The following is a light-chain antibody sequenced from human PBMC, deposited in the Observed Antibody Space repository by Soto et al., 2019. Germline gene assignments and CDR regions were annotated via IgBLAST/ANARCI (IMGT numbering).Light chain of an antibody. Sequence: DIVMTQSPDSLAVALGERATMNCKCSRRVLYKSNNKNHLAWYQQKPGQPPQLIIYWASTRESGVPERFSGSGSGTDFTLTIRSLEAEDVAFYWCQQYFDVPFTFGGGTKVDIK. J-gene: IGKJ4*01. V-gene: IGKV4-1*01. CDR2: WAS. CDR1: RRVLYKSNNKNH. CDR3: QQYFDVPFT.